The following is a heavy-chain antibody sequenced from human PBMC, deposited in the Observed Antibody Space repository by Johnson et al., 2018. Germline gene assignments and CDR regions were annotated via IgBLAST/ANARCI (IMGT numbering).Heavy chain of an antibody. J-gene: IGHJ6*03. Sequence: VEPGESGGGLVQQGRSLRLSCTASGFTFGDYAMSWFRQAPGKGLEWVGFIRSKAYGGTTEYAASVKGRSTISRDDSKSIDYLQMNSLKTEDTAVYYCTRDTYSGSYLYYYYYMDVWGKGTTVTVSS. CDR2: IRSKAYGGTT. CDR1: GFTFGDYA. D-gene: IGHD1-26*01. CDR3: TRDTYSGSYLYYYYYMDV. V-gene: IGHV3-49*03.